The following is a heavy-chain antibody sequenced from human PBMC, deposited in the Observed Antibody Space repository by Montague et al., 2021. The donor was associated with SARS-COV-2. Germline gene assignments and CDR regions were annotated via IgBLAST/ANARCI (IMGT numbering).Heavy chain of an antibody. D-gene: IGHD3-9*01. CDR3: ARSTRVVGFTHGFHW. CDR1: GESIRYFS. V-gene: IGHV4-34*12. CDR2: VFQGGKT. Sequence: SETLSLTCAVYGESIRYFSWGWIRQPPGKGLEWIGDVFQGGKTNYNPSLKSRVTISVDTSKNQFSLSLTSVTAADAAMYYCARSTRVVGFTHGFHWWGQGTKVAVSS. J-gene: IGHJ6*02.